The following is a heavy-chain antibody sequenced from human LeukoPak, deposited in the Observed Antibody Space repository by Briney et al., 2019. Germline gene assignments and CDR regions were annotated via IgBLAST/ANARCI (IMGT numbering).Heavy chain of an antibody. CDR3: ASKGGFDD. J-gene: IGHJ5*02. D-gene: IGHD2-15*01. Sequence: GGSLRLSCAASGFSFSSYEMNWVRQAPGKGLEWVSYISSSWSAIFYADSVKGRFTISRDNAKNSLFLQMNSLRAEDTAFYYCASKGGFDDWGQGTLVTVSS. CDR2: ISSSWSAI. V-gene: IGHV3-48*03. CDR1: GFSFSSYE.